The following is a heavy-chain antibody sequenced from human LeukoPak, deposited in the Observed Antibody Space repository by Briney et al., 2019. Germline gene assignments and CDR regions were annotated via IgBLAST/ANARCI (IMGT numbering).Heavy chain of an antibody. CDR2: INHSGST. J-gene: IGHJ4*02. D-gene: IGHD6-13*01. CDR3: ARAIAAAAGDYFDY. CDR1: GGSFSGYY. V-gene: IGHV4-34*01. Sequence: TSETQSLTCAVYGGSFSGYYWSWLRQPPGKGLEWIGEINHSGSTNYNPSLKSRVTISVDTSKNQFSLKLSSVTAADTAVYYCARAIAAAAGDYFDYWGQGTLVTVSS.